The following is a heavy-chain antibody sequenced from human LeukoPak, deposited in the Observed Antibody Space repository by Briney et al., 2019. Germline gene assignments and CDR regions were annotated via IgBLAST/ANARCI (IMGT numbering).Heavy chain of an antibody. J-gene: IGHJ5*02. V-gene: IGHV4-4*07. D-gene: IGHD2-2*01. CDR3: AREGLACSSTSCYGGSWFDP. Sequence: SETLSLTCTVSGGSISSYYWSWIRQPAGKGLEWIGRIYTSGSTNYNPSLKSRVTMSVDTSKNQFSLKLSSVTAADTAVYYCAREGLACSSTSCYGGSWFDPWGQGTLVTVSS. CDR1: GGSISSYY. CDR2: IYTSGST.